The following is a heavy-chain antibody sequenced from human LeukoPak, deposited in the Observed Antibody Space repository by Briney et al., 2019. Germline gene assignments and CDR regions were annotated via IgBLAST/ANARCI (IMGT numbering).Heavy chain of an antibody. Sequence: SETLSLTCTVSGGSISSYYWSWVRQPPGKGLEWVGYIYYSGSTDYNPSLKSRVTISLDTSKNQFSLKLSSVTAADTAVYYCAKAFSYYNSGTLDYWGQGTLVTVSS. CDR3: AKAFSYYNSGTLDY. J-gene: IGHJ4*02. CDR1: GGSISSYY. CDR2: IYYSGST. V-gene: IGHV4-59*01. D-gene: IGHD3-10*01.